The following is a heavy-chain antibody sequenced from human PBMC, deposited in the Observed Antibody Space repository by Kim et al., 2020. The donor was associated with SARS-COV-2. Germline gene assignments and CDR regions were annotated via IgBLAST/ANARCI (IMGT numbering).Heavy chain of an antibody. CDR3: ARGSDYYALGP. V-gene: IGHV1-8*01. CDR1: GLALTGYD. J-gene: IGHJ5*02. CDR2: ISPNSGHT. Sequence: ASVKVSCKASGLALTGYDINWVRQATGQGLEWMGRISPNSGHTAYSQTFQGRVTMTRGTSIDTIYMELSSLTSEDTAVYYCARGSDYYALGPWGQGTLVTVSS. D-gene: IGHD3-16*01.